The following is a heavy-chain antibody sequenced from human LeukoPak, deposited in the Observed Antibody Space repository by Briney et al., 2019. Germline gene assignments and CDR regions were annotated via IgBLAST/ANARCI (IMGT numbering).Heavy chain of an antibody. Sequence: GASVKVSCKASGGTFSSYAISWVRQAPGQGLEWMGGIIPIFGTANYAQKFQGRVTITADESTSTAYMGLSSLRSEDTAVYYCARDLVEQQLVDYYYYYGMDVWGQGTTVTVSS. CDR3: ARDLVEQQLVDYYYYYGMDV. V-gene: IGHV1-69*13. D-gene: IGHD6-13*01. J-gene: IGHJ6*02. CDR1: GGTFSSYA. CDR2: IIPIFGTA.